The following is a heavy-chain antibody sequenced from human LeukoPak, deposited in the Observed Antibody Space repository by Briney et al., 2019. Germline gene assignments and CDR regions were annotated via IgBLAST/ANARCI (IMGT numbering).Heavy chain of an antibody. CDR1: GFTFSSYS. CDR3: ARLQPGYYYDSSGYYPIDY. D-gene: IGHD3-22*01. CDR2: ISSSSSYI. Sequence: PGGSLRLSCAASGFTFSSYSMNWVRQAPGKGLEWVSSISSSSSYIYYADSVKGRFTISRDNAKNSLYLQMNSLRAEDTAVYYCARLQPGYYYDSSGYYPIDYWGQGTLVTASS. J-gene: IGHJ4*02. V-gene: IGHV3-21*01.